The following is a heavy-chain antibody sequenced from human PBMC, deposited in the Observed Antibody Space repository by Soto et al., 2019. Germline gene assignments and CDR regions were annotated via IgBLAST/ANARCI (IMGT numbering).Heavy chain of an antibody. Sequence: PGGSLRLSCAASGFTFDDYTMHWVRQAPGKGLEWVSLISWDGGSTYYADSVKGRFTISRDNAKNSLYLQMNSLRAEDTAVYYCARTSGRLGWGHGTPVTAPQ. CDR1: GFTFDDYT. CDR2: ISWDGGST. J-gene: IGHJ4*01. D-gene: IGHD2-21*01. V-gene: IGHV3-43*01. CDR3: ARTSGRLG.